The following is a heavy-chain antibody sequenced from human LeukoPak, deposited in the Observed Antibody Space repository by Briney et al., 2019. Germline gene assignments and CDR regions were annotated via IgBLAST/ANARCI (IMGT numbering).Heavy chain of an antibody. D-gene: IGHD1-26*01. CDR3: VRGPVGGTGYYYGIDL. J-gene: IGHJ6*02. CDR2: IYYSGST. CDR1: GVSISSGDYY. Sequence: SETLSLTCSVSGVSISSGDYYWSWIRQPPGKGLEWIGYIYYSGSTYYNPSLKSRVTISVDTSKNQFSLNLSSVTDADTAVYYCVRGPVGGTGYYYGIDLWGQGTSVTVSS. V-gene: IGHV4-30-4*01.